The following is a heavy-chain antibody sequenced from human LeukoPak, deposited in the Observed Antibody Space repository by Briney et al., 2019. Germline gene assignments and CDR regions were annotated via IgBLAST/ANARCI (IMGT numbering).Heavy chain of an antibody. V-gene: IGHV1-69*13. Sequence: SVKVSCKASGYTFTSYAISWVRQAPGQGLEWMGGIIPIFGTANYAQKFQGRVTITADESTSTAYMELSSLRSEDTAVYYCARHGDYDILTGYFDYWGQGTLVTVSS. D-gene: IGHD3-9*01. CDR3: ARHGDYDILTGYFDY. J-gene: IGHJ4*02. CDR1: GYTFTSYA. CDR2: IIPIFGTA.